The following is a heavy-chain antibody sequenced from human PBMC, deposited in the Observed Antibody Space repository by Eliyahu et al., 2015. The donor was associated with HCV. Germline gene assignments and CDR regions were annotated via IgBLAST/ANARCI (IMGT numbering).Heavy chain of an antibody. D-gene: IGHD1-26*01. Sequence: QVQLVESGGGVVQPGRSLRXSCAASGFTFRSYAMHWVRQAPGKGLEWVAVISYDGSNKYYADSVKGRFTISRDNSKNTLYLQMNSLRAEDTAVYYCAREHSGSSEGIDYWGQGTLVTVSS. J-gene: IGHJ4*02. CDR1: GFTFRSYA. CDR2: ISYDGSNK. V-gene: IGHV3-30-3*01. CDR3: AREHSGSSEGIDY.